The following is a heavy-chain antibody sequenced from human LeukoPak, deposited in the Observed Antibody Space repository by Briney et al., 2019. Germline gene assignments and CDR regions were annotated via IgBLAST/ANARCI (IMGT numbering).Heavy chain of an antibody. Sequence: PSETLSLTCTVSGGPIRSYYWSWIRQPPGKGLEWIGYIYYSESANYNPSLKSRITISLDTSKNHFSLKLNSVTAADTAVYYCARVGGYPLSAFDIWGQGTMVTVSS. CDR2: IYYSESA. CDR3: ARVGGYPLSAFDI. J-gene: IGHJ3*02. V-gene: IGHV4-59*08. CDR1: GGPIRSYY. D-gene: IGHD3-22*01.